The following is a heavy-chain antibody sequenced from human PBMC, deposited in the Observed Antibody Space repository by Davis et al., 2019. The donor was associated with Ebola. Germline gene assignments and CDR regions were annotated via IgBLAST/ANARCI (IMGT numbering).Heavy chain of an antibody. Sequence: SETLSLTCTVSGGSISSGDYSWSWIRQPPGKGLEWIGYIYHSGSTYYNPSLKSRVTISVDRSKNQFSLKLSSVTAADTAVYYCARGVKQLVSNWFDPWGQGTLVTVSS. D-gene: IGHD6-13*01. CDR1: GGSISSGDYS. CDR2: IYHSGST. CDR3: ARGVKQLVSNWFDP. J-gene: IGHJ5*02. V-gene: IGHV4-30-2*01.